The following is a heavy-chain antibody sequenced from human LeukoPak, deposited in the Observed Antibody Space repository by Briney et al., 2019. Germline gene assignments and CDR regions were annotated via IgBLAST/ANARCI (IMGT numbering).Heavy chain of an antibody. CDR1: GFTFDDYG. J-gene: IGHJ3*02. CDR3: ARCSRSSTDCYSAFDI. D-gene: IGHD2-2*02. V-gene: IGHV3-20*04. CDR2: ITNWNGGSI. Sequence: GSLRLSCEASGFTFDDYGMSWVRQSTGKGLEWVSAITNWNGGSIGYADSVRGRFTISRDNAKNSLYLQMNSLRAEDTALYYCARCSRSSTDCYSAFDIWGQGTMVTVSS.